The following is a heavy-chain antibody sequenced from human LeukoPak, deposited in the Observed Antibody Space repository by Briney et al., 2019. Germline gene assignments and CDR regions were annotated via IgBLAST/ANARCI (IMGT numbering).Heavy chain of an antibody. CDR1: GYTFTSYD. V-gene: IGHV1-8*01. CDR2: MNPNSGNT. D-gene: IGHD4-17*01. Sequence: ASVKVSCKASGYTFTSYDINWVRQATGQGLEWMGWMNPNSGNTGYAQKFQGRVTMTRNTSISTAYMGLSSLRSEDTAVYYCARGRRGLRKYQVQLNWFDPWGQGTLVTVSS. CDR3: ARGRRGLRKYQVQLNWFDP. J-gene: IGHJ5*02.